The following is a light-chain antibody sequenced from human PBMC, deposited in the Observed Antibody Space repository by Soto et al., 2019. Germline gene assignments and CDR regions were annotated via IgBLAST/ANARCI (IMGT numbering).Light chain of an antibody. Sequence: ESVLTQSPGTLSLSPGERATLSCRASQSVSSNYLAWYQQKPGHAPRLLIYGASTRATGIPDRFSGSGSGTDFTLTISRLEPEDSAVYYCQQYGSSPTWTFGQGTKVDIK. CDR3: QQYGSSPTWT. CDR2: GAS. J-gene: IGKJ1*01. V-gene: IGKV3-20*01. CDR1: QSVSSNY.